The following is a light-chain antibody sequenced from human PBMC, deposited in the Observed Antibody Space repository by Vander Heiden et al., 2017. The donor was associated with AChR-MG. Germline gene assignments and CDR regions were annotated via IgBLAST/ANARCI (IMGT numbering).Light chain of an antibody. CDR3: FLHYSGDWV. V-gene: IGLV7-46*01. CDR2: DTS. Sequence: QAVVTQEPSVTLSPGGTVTLPCRSSTGAVTSGHFPHWFQQKPGQAPRTLFADTSNRQSGTPARFSGSLLGGKAALTLSGAQPEDEADYYCFLHYSGDWVFGGGTKLTVL. J-gene: IGLJ3*02. CDR1: TGAVTSGHF.